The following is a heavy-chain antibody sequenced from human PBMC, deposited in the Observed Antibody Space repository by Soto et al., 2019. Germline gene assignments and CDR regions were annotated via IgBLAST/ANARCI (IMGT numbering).Heavy chain of an antibody. CDR3: SSVDDIVLLAADY. CDR2: ISAYHGDT. V-gene: IGHV1-18*01. CDR1: DYTFTSYG. J-gene: IGHJ4*02. D-gene: IGHD2-15*01. Sequence: QVQLVQSGGEVKKPGASVKVSCKASDYTFTSYGISWVRQAPGQGLEWMGWISAYHGDTDHAQKLQGRVTMTTDTSTITAYVELRGVRSDDTACYYCSSVDDIVLLAADYWRQRTLVTVSS.